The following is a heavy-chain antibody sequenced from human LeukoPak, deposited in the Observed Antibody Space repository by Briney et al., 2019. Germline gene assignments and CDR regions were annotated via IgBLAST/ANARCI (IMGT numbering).Heavy chain of an antibody. D-gene: IGHD5-24*01. J-gene: IGHJ6*03. V-gene: IGHV4-39*01. CDR2: IYYSGST. Sequence: SETLSLTCTVSGGSISSYYWSWIRQPPGKGLEWIGSIYYSGSTYYNPSLKSRVTISVDTSKNQFSLKLSSVTAADTAVYYCARRGRDGYNPDYYYYMDVWGKGTTVTISS. CDR1: GGSISSYY. CDR3: ARRGRDGYNPDYYYYMDV.